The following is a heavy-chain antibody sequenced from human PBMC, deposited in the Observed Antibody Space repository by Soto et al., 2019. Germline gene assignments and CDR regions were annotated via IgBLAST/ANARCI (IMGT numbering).Heavy chain of an antibody. D-gene: IGHD3-22*01. Sequence: QVQLQESGPGLVKPSQTLSLTCTVSGGSISSGGYYWSWIRQHPGKGLEWIGYIYYSGSTYYNPSLKSRVTISVDTSKNQFSLKLSSVTAADTAVYYCARHGDSSGYPECYFDYWGQGTLVTVSS. J-gene: IGHJ4*02. V-gene: IGHV4-31*03. CDR1: GGSISSGGYY. CDR3: ARHGDSSGYPECYFDY. CDR2: IYYSGST.